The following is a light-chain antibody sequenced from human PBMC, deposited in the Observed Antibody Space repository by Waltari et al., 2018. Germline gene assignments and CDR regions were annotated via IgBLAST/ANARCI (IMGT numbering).Light chain of an antibody. CDR3: QQRNSYPLT. J-gene: IGKJ4*01. V-gene: IGKV1-17*01. Sequence: DIQMTQSPTSLSASVGDKVTIPCRASQDISNALAWYQQKPGKAPKLLVYAASSLQTGVPSRFSGSGSGTYFTLTISSLQPEDFAVYYCQQRNSYPLTFGGGTKVDFK. CDR2: AAS. CDR1: QDISNA.